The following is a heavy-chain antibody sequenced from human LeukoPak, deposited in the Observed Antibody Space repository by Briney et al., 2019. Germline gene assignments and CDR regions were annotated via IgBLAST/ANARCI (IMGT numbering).Heavy chain of an antibody. CDR1: SGSFGSYY. J-gene: IGHJ4*02. CDR2: IYYSGNT. CDR3: ARRGSGKYFDQ. V-gene: IGHV4-59*08. Sequence: SETLSLTCTVSSGSFGSYYWSWIRQPPGKGLEWIGYIYYSGNTNYDPSLKSRVTISVDTSKNQFSLKLSSVTAADTAVYYCARRGSGKYFDQWGQGTLVTV. D-gene: IGHD3-10*01.